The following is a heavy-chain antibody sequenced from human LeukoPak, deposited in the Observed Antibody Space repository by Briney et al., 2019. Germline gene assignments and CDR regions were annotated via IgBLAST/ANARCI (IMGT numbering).Heavy chain of an antibody. Sequence: SQTLSLTCTVSGGSISSGSYYWSWIRQPAGKGLEWIGRICSSGNTNYNPSLKSRVTISVDTSKNQFSLKLSSVTAADTAVYYCARSRGYYDFWSGYHTYAFDIWGQGTMVTVSS. CDR3: ARSRGYYDFWSGYHTYAFDI. D-gene: IGHD3-3*01. CDR1: GGSISSGSYY. CDR2: ICSSGNT. V-gene: IGHV4-61*02. J-gene: IGHJ3*02.